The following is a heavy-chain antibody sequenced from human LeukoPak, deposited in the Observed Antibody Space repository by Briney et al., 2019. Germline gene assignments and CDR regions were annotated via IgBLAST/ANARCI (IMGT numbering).Heavy chain of an antibody. D-gene: IGHD6-13*01. CDR3: ARPRYSSSWSY. CDR1: GFTFSSFS. V-gene: IGHV3-21*01. J-gene: IGHJ4*02. CDR2: ISSSSSYI. Sequence: GGSLRLSCAASGFTFSSFSMSWVRQAPGKGLEWVSFISSSSSYIYYVDSVKGRFTISRDNAKNSLYLQMNSLRAEDTAVYYCARPRYSSSWSYWGQGTLVTVSS.